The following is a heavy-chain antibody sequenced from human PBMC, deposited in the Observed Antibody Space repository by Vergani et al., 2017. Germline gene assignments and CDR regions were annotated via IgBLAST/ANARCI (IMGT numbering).Heavy chain of an antibody. CDR2: IYPADSDT. Sequence: EVELVQSGPEMRKPGESLKISCKGSEYSFGNYWIGWVRQRPGKGLEWMGIIYPADSDTRYSPSFQGQVTISADKSISTAFLQWDSLKASDTALYYCARQTTYTDSWGQGTLVTVSS. CDR1: EYSFGNYW. J-gene: IGHJ4*02. V-gene: IGHV5-51*01. D-gene: IGHD1-1*01. CDR3: ARQTTYTDS.